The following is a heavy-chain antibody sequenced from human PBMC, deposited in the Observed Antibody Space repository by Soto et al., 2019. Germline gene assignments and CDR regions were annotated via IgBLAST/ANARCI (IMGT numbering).Heavy chain of an antibody. CDR3: TISGQWLGVPSNFFAP. CDR2: INWNGGST. V-gene: IGHV3-20*01. J-gene: IGHJ5*02. D-gene: IGHD6-19*01. CDR1: GLTFDDYG. Sequence: EVQLVESGGGVIRPGGSLRLSCVASGLTFDDYGMSWVRQAPGKGLEWVSGINWNGGSTGYADSVKGRFTISRDNAWNSVYLQMNSLRAEDTALSHCTISGQWLGVPSNFFAPWPPETLVIVSS.